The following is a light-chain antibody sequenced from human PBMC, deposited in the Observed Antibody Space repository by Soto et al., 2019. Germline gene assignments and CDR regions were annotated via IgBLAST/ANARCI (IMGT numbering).Light chain of an antibody. CDR1: QSVRSNY. CDR3: QQYDSSQIT. Sequence: EIVLTQSPGSLSLSPGERATLPCRASQSVRSNYLAWYQQKPGQAPRLLIYGASSRATGIPDRFSGSGSGTDFTLTISRLEPEDFAVYYCQQYDSSQITFGQGTRLEIK. J-gene: IGKJ5*01. V-gene: IGKV3-20*01. CDR2: GAS.